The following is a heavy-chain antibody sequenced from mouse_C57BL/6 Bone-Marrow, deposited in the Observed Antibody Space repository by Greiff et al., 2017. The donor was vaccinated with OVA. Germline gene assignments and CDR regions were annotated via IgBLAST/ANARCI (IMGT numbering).Heavy chain of an antibody. J-gene: IGHJ4*01. CDR3: ARHGDYSNLYAMDY. Sequence: EVHLVESGGDLVKPGGSLKLSCAASGFTFSSYGMSWVRQTPDKRLEWVATISSGGSYPSYPDSVQGRCTISRDNAKNTLYLQMSSLKSEYTAMYYCARHGDYSNLYAMDYWGQGTSVTVSS. CDR1: GFTFSSYG. D-gene: IGHD2-5*01. V-gene: IGHV5-6*01. CDR2: ISSGGSYP.